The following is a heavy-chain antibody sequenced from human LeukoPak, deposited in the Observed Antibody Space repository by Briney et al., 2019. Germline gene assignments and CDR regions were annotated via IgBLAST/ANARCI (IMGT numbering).Heavy chain of an antibody. CDR2: IYYSGST. V-gene: IGHV4-59*01. CDR1: GGSIRSYY. Sequence: SETLSLTCTVSGGSIRSYYWSWIRQPPGKGLEWIGYIYYSGSTNYNPSLKSRVTISVDTSKNQFSLKLSSVTAADTAVYYCARLKYQRGIDYWGQGTLVTVSS. J-gene: IGHJ4*02. CDR3: ARLKYQRGIDY. D-gene: IGHD3-16*01.